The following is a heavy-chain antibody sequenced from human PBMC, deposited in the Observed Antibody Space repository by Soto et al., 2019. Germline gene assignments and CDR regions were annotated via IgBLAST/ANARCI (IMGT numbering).Heavy chain of an antibody. CDR1: GGSISSYY. Sequence: SETLSLTCTVSGGSISSYYWSWIRQPPGKGLEWIGYIYYSGSTNYNPSLKSRVTISVDTSKNQFSLKLSSVTAADTAVYYCARDGMYYDFWTGMDVWGQGTMVTVSS. V-gene: IGHV4-59*01. D-gene: IGHD3-3*01. J-gene: IGHJ6*02. CDR3: ARDGMYYDFWTGMDV. CDR2: IYYSGST.